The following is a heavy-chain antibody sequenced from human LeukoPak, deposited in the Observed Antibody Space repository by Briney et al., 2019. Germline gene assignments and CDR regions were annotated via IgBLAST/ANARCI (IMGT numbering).Heavy chain of an antibody. V-gene: IGHV1-46*01. CDR3: ARDTGGVTDFDY. D-gene: IGHD3-16*01. Sequence: ASVKVSCKASGYTFTSYYIHWVRQAPGQGLEWMGIINPSGSSTNYAQKFQGRVTMTRDTSTSTAYMELRSLRSDDTALYYCARDTGGVTDFDYWGQGTLVTVSS. CDR1: GYTFTSYY. J-gene: IGHJ4*02. CDR2: INPSGSST.